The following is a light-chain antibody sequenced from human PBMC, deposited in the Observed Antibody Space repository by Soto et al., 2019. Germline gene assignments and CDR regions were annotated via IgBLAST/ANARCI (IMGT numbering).Light chain of an antibody. J-gene: IGKJ5*01. CDR1: QSVGSY. Sequence: EIVLTQSPATLSLSPGEGVTLSCRASQSVGSYLAWYQQKLGQAPRLLIYDASKRATGIPARFSGSESGTVFTLTINSLEPEDFAVYYCQQRNYWPITFGQGTRLEIK. CDR3: QQRNYWPIT. V-gene: IGKV3-11*01. CDR2: DAS.